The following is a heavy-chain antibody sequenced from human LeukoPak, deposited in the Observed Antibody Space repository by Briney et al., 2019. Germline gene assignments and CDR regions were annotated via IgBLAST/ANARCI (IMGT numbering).Heavy chain of an antibody. V-gene: IGHV3-15*01. D-gene: IGHD3-10*01. CDR1: GFILNNTW. J-gene: IGHJ5*02. CDR3: SKEDGELKFDP. CDR2: IKSKTDGRAT. Sequence: GGSLTLSCALSGFILNNTWMRCVRPAREGVLEWGGRIKSKTDGRATDYAAPVTGKITITRDDSKNTLYLQMNSRKTDDAAVYYCSKEDGELKFDPWGQGTLVTVSS.